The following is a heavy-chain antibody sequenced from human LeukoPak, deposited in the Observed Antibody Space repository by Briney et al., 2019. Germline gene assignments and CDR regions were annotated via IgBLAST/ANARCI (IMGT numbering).Heavy chain of an antibody. CDR3: ARRAGAYSHPYDY. CDR2: IYSDNT. V-gene: IGHV3-53*01. D-gene: IGHD4/OR15-4a*01. J-gene: IGHJ4*02. Sequence: GGSLRLSCAASGFTASSNYMSWVRQAPGKGLEWVSFIYSDNTHYSDSVKGRFTISRDNSKNTLYLQMNSLRAEDTAVYYCARRAGAYSHPYDYWGQGTLVTVSS. CDR1: GFTASSNY.